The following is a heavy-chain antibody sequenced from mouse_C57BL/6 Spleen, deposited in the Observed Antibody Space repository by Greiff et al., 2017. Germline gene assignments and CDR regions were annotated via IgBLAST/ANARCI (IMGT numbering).Heavy chain of an antibody. CDR3: ARGATVVATDPSWYFDV. J-gene: IGHJ1*03. CDR1: GFNIKDYY. Sequence: EVQLQQSGAELVRPGASVKLSCTASGFNIKDYYMHWVKQRPEQGLEWIGRIDPEDGDTEYAPKFQGKATMTADPSSNTAYLQLSSLTTEDSAIYYCARGATVVATDPSWYFDVWGTGTTVTVSS. CDR2: IDPEDGDT. V-gene: IGHV14-1*01. D-gene: IGHD1-1*01.